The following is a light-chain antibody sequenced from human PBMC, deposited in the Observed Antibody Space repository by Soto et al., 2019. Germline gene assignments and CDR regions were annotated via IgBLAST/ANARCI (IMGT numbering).Light chain of an antibody. CDR1: SSNLGAGYD. CDR3: QSYDSSLIVSKV. J-gene: IGLJ1*01. CDR2: ANS. V-gene: IGLV1-40*01. Sequence: QSALTQPPSGSGAPGQRVTISFSGSSSNLGAGYDVQWYQQFPGTAPKLLIYANSARPSGVPDRFSGSKSGTSASLAITGLQAEDEADYYCQSYDSSLIVSKVFGTGTKVTVL.